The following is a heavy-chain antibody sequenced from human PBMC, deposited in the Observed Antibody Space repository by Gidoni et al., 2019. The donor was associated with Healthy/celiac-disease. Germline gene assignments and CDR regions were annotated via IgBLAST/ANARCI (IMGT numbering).Heavy chain of an antibody. J-gene: IGHJ6*02. D-gene: IGHD6-13*01. Sequence: QLQLQESGPGLVKPSETLSLTCTVSGGSISSSSYYWGWIRQPPGKGLEWIGSIYYSGSTYYNPSLKSRVTISVDTSKNQFSLKLSSVTAADTAVYYCARLAAAGSPNYYGMDVWGQGTTVTVSS. CDR3: ARLAAAGSPNYYGMDV. CDR2: IYYSGST. CDR1: GGSISSSSYY. V-gene: IGHV4-39*01.